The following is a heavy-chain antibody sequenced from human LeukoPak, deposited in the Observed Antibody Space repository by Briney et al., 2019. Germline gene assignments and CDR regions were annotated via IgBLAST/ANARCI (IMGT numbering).Heavy chain of an antibody. CDR2: IGWNSASI. V-gene: IGHV3-9*01. Sequence: PGGSLRLSCAASGFSFNDYAMHWVRQAPGKGLEWVAGIGWNSASIGYAGSVKGRFTISRDNAKNSLYLQMYSLRAEDTALYYCAKELSIAGMSPLDYWGQGTLVTVSS. J-gene: IGHJ4*02. CDR3: AKELSIAGMSPLDY. D-gene: IGHD1-20*01. CDR1: GFSFNDYA.